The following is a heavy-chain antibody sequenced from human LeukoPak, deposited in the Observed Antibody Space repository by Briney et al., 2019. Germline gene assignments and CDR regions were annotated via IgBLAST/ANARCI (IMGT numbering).Heavy chain of an antibody. V-gene: IGHV3-23*01. J-gene: IGHJ5*02. D-gene: IGHD2-2*01. CDR3: ARFGPCSSTSCYLNWFDP. CDR1: GFNFDTYA. Sequence: PGGSLRLSCAASGFNFDTYAMSWVRQAPGKGLGWVSVISGSGNTVYYADSVKGRFTISRDNSKSTLYLQMNSLRAEDTAVYYCARFGPCSSTSCYLNWFDPWGQGTLVTVSS. CDR2: ISGSGNTV.